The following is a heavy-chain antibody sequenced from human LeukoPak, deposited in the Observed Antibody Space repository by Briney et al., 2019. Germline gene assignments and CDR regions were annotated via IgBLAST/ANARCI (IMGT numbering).Heavy chain of an antibody. CDR2: ISSSSSTI. J-gene: IGHJ4*02. CDR1: GFTFSSYS. D-gene: IGHD3-9*01. Sequence: GRSLRLSCAASGFTFSSYSMNWVRQAPGKGLEWVSYISSSSSTIYYADSVKGRFTISRDNAKNSLYLQMNSLRDEDTAVYYCARGAGRYFDWLHYFDYWGQGTLVTVSS. CDR3: ARGAGRYFDWLHYFDY. V-gene: IGHV3-48*02.